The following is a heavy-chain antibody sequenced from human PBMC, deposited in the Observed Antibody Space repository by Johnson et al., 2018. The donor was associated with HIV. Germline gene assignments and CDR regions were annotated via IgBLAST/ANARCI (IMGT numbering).Heavy chain of an antibody. D-gene: IGHD2-21*01. V-gene: IGHV3-30-3*02. Sequence: QVQLVESGGGAVQPGRSLRLSCEASGFTFSSYAMHWVRQAPGKGLEWVAVISHDGRNQKYADSVKGRFTISRDNPKNTLYLQMNSLRYEDTAVYYCAKSIVVVIAGNNDDAFDVWGQGTVVTVSS. CDR1: GFTFSSYA. J-gene: IGHJ3*01. CDR2: ISHDGRNQ. CDR3: AKSIVVVIAGNNDDAFDV.